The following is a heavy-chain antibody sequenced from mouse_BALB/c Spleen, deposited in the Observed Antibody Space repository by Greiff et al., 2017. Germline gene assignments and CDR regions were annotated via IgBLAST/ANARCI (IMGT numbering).Heavy chain of an antibody. D-gene: IGHD1-1*01. V-gene: IGHV7-3*02. CDR1: GFTFTDYY. Sequence: EVNLVESGGGLVQPGGSLRLSCATSGFTFTDYYMSWVRQPPGKALEWLGFIRNKANGYTTEYSASVKGRFTISRDNSQSILYLQMNTLRAEDSATYYCARDNYYGSSYAMDYWGQGTSVTVSS. CDR3: ARDNYYGSSYAMDY. J-gene: IGHJ4*01. CDR2: IRNKANGYTT.